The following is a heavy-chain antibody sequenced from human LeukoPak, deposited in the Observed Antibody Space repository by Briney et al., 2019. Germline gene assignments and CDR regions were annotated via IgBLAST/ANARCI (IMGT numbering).Heavy chain of an antibody. D-gene: IGHD5-18*01. CDR2: IYYSGST. V-gene: IGHV4-59*08. CDR3: ARLIMGYSSPYFDL. Sequence: SETLSLTCTVSGGSISSYYWSWIRQPPGKGLEWIGYIYYSGSTNYNPSLKSRVTISVDTSKNQFSLKLSSVTAADTAVYYCARLIMGYSSPYFDLWGQGSLVTVSS. CDR1: GGSISSYY. J-gene: IGHJ5*02.